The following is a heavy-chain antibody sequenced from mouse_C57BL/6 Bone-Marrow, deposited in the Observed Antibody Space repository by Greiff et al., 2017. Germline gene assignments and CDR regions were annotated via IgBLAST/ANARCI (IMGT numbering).Heavy chain of an antibody. Sequence: VQLQQSGAELVRPGTSVKVSCTASGYAFTHYLIEWVKQRPGQGLEWIGVINPGSGGTKYNEKFKGKGTLTADKSSSTAYMQPSSLTSEYSAVYFCASGRRLGRGFDYWGQGTTLTVSS. D-gene: IGHD4-1*01. J-gene: IGHJ2*01. V-gene: IGHV1-54*01. CDR3: ASGRRLGRGFDY. CDR2: INPGSGGT. CDR1: GYAFTHYL.